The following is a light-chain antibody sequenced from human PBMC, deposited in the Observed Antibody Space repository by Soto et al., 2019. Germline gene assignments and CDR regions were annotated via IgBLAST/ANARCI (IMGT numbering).Light chain of an antibody. CDR1: QSVYTT. J-gene: IGKJ4*01. Sequence: EIVMTQSPATLSVSPGERATLSCRASQSVYTTLAWYQQRPGQAPRLLIYSASTMATGIPARFSGSGSGTEFTLTISSLQSEDFAVYYCQQYNKWPLTFGGGTTVEIK. V-gene: IGKV3-15*01. CDR3: QQYNKWPLT. CDR2: SAS.